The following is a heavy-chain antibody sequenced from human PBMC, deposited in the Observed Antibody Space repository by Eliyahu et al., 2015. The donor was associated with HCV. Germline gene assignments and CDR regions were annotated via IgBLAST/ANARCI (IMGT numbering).Heavy chain of an antibody. V-gene: IGHV3-23*04. CDR3: AQDPGWGTAISRLDL. J-gene: IGHJ2*01. D-gene: IGHD2-8*02. CDR1: GSPFGSFA. CDR2: VSDNGAKA. Sequence: EVQLVESGGGLVQPGGSLRLSCAASGSPFGSFAMNWVRQAPGXGLXWVSVVSDNGAKAYYPDSVKGRFTISRDNSDNTLYLQMDSLRGDDTAVYYCAQDPGWGTAISRLDLWGRGTQVTVSS.